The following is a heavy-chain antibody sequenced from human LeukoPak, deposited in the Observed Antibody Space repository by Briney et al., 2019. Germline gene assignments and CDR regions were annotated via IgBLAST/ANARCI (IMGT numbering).Heavy chain of an antibody. V-gene: IGHV4-39*07. CDR1: GGSISSSSYY. CDR3: ARDVAAAGTNE. J-gene: IGHJ4*02. D-gene: IGHD6-13*01. Sequence: SETLSLTCTVSGGSISSSSYYWGWIRQPPGKGLEWIGSIYYSGSTYYNPSLKSRVTISVDTSKNQFSLKLSSVTAADTAVYYCARDVAAAGTNEWGQGTLVTVSS. CDR2: IYYSGST.